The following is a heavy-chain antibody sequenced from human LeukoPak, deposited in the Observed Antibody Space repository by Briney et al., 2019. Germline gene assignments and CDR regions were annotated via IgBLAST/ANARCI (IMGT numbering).Heavy chain of an antibody. V-gene: IGHV3-74*01. CDR3: AKDNRIVVVPAAYNWFDP. J-gene: IGHJ5*02. Sequence: GGSLRLSCAASGFTFSSYWMHWVRQAPGKGLVWVSRINSDGSSTSYADSVKGRFTISRDNAKNTLYLQMNSLRAEDTAVYYCAKDNRIVVVPAAYNWFDPWGQGTLVTVSS. CDR1: GFTFSSYW. CDR2: INSDGSST. D-gene: IGHD2-2*01.